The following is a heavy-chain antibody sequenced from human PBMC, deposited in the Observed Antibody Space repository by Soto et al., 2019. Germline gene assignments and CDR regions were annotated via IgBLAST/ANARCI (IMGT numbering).Heavy chain of an antibody. D-gene: IGHD2-8*01. Sequence: QVTLKESGPVMVKPTETLTLTCSVSGFSLSDATVGVTWIRQPPGKALEWLAHIFSNDEKSYTTSLKSRLSISKDTSKSQLVLTITNMDPVDTGTYYCARIGVMLAAAAFDIWGQGTMVNVSS. V-gene: IGHV2-26*01. CDR3: ARIGVMLAAAAFDI. CDR2: IFSNDEK. CDR1: GFSLSDATVG. J-gene: IGHJ3*02.